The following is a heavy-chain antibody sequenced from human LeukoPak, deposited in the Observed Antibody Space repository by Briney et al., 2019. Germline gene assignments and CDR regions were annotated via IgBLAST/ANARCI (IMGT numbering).Heavy chain of an antibody. D-gene: IGHD3-22*01. CDR1: GFTFSSYA. CDR3: ARDPLNYYDSSGYSNNWFDP. Sequence: GGSLRLSCAASGFTFSSYAMSWVRQAPGKGLEWVSAISGSGGSTYYADSVKGRFTISRDNSKNTLYLQMNSLRAEDTAVYYCARDPLNYYDSSGYSNNWFDPWGQGTLVTVSS. V-gene: IGHV3-23*01. CDR2: ISGSGGST. J-gene: IGHJ5*02.